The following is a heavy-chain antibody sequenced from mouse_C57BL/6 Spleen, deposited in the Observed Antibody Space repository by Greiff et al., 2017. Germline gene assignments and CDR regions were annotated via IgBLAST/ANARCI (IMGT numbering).Heavy chain of an antibody. D-gene: IGHD2-4*01. Sequence: DVQLVESGEGLVKPGGSLKLSCAASGFTFSSYAMSWVRQTPEKRLEWVAYISSGGDYIYYADTVKGRFTISRDNARNTLYLQMSSLKSEDTAMYYCTREGDYDEFAYWGQGTLVTVSA. V-gene: IGHV5-9-1*02. CDR3: TREGDYDEFAY. CDR2: ISSGGDYI. J-gene: IGHJ3*01. CDR1: GFTFSSYA.